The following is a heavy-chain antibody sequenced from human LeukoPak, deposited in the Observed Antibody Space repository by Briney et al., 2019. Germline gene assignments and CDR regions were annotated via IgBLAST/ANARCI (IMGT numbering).Heavy chain of an antibody. Sequence: SETLSLTCAVYGGSFSGYYWSWIRQPPGKGLEWIGETNHSGSTNYNPSLKSRVTISVDTSKNQFSLKLSSVTAADTAVYYCARARYFDWLVVTAAVTLDYWDQGTLVTVSS. CDR2: TNHSGST. CDR3: ARARYFDWLVVTAAVTLDY. V-gene: IGHV4-34*01. J-gene: IGHJ4*02. D-gene: IGHD3-9*01. CDR1: GGSFSGYY.